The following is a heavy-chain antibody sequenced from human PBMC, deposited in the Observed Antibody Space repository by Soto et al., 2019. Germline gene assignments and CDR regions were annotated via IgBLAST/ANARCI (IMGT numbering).Heavy chain of an antibody. CDR3: ARTDYLFSTLTYYCDC. CDR2: INPDNGVP. D-gene: IGHD3-16*01. V-gene: IGHV1-2*02. Sequence: ASVKVSCKASGYTFTGYYVNWARQAPGQGLEWMGWINPDNGVPNYAQKFQGRVTLSRDTSINTAYMELSRLTSDDTAMYYCARTDYLFSTLTYYCDCWGPGTRGAVYS. J-gene: IGHJ4*02. CDR1: GYTFTGYY.